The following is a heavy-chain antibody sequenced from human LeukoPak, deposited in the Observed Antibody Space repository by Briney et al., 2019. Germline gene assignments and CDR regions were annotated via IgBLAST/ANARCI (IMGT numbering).Heavy chain of an antibody. CDR2: ISAYNGNT. D-gene: IGHD6-13*01. CDR1: GYTFTSYG. Sequence: ASVKVSCKASGYTFTSYGISWVRQAPGQGLEWMGWISAYNGNTNYAQKLQGRVTMTTDTSTSTAYMELRSLRSDDTAVYYCARGLAAADSWGNFDYWGQGTLVTVSS. J-gene: IGHJ4*02. CDR3: ARGLAAADSWGNFDY. V-gene: IGHV1-18*01.